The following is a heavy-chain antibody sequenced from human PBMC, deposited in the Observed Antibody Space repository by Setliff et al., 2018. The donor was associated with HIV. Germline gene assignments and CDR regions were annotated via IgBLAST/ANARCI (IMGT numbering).Heavy chain of an antibody. J-gene: IGHJ6*03. CDR1: GFTFSNYA. CDR2: ISYDGGTK. D-gene: IGHD3-9*01. Sequence: PGGSLRLSCAASGFTFSNYAVHWVRQAPGKGLEWVAFISYDGGTKFYADSVKGRFTISRDNSKNTLYLQMNSLGAEDTAVYYCAREGSINDIFTGGYMDVWGKGTTVTVSS. V-gene: IGHV3-30*04. CDR3: AREGSINDIFTGGYMDV.